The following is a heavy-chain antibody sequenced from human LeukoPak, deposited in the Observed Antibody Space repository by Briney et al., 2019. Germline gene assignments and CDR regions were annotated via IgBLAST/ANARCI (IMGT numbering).Heavy chain of an antibody. J-gene: IGHJ4*02. Sequence: GRSLEHSGTAEGFSFGGSGMPWVRPHCGKGMEWVGRIRRKTNNDATAYAASVKGRSTIYRDYSKNMAYLQMNSLKTEDTAVYYCTRRGYCGDDCYSGLDYWGQGTLVTVSS. CDR2: IRRKTNNDAT. D-gene: IGHD2-21*02. CDR3: TRRGYCGDDCYSGLDY. CDR1: GFSFGGSG. V-gene: IGHV3-73*01.